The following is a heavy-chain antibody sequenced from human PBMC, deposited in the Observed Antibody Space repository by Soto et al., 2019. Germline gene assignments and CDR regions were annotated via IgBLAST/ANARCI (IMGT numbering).Heavy chain of an antibody. Sequence: SETLSLTCTVSGGSISSGGYYWSWIRQPPGKGLEWIGTISYSGNTYYNPSLKSRVTISVHTSKTRFSLTLSSVTAADTAVYFCASSSFLRSGDLFHGLDVWGQGTTVTVSS. D-gene: IGHD3-10*01. CDR3: ASSSFLRSGDLFHGLDV. CDR1: GGSISSGGYY. J-gene: IGHJ6*02. CDR2: ISYSGNT. V-gene: IGHV4-39*01.